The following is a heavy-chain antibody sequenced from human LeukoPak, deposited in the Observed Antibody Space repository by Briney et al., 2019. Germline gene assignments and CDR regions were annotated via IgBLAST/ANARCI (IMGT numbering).Heavy chain of an antibody. V-gene: IGHV4-61*01. Sequence: SETLSLTCTVSGGSVSSGSYYWSWLRQPPGKGLEWIGYIYYSGSTNYNPSLKSRVTISVDTSKNQFSLKLSSVTAADTAVYYCARDAGHYVWGSYRSRWFDPWGQGTLVTVSS. CDR2: IYYSGST. J-gene: IGHJ5*02. CDR1: GGSVSSGSYY. D-gene: IGHD3-16*02. CDR3: ARDAGHYVWGSYRSRWFDP.